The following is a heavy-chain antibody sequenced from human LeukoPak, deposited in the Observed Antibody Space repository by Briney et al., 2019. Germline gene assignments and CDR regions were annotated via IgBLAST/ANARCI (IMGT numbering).Heavy chain of an antibody. V-gene: IGHV4-39*01. J-gene: IGHJ6*03. CDR1: DGSISSSSYY. D-gene: IGHD6-19*01. Sequence: SETLSLTCTVSDGSISSSSYYWGWIRQPPGKGLEWIGSIYYSGDTYYNPSLKSRRVTISVDTSKNQFSLRLSSVTAADTAAYYCARHQWHYYYYMGVWGKGSTVTVSS. CDR2: IYYSGDT. CDR3: ARHQWHYYYYMGV.